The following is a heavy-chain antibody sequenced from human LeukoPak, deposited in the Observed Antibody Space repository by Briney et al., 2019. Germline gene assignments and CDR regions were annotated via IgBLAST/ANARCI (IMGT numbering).Heavy chain of an antibody. D-gene: IGHD6-13*01. CDR1: GFTFSSYS. J-gene: IGHJ4*02. V-gene: IGHV3-48*01. Sequence: GGSLRLSCAASGFTFSSYSMNWVRQAPGKGLEWVSYISSSSSTIYYADSVKGRFTISRDNAKNSLYLQMNSLRAEDTAVYYCARDTSSWGEYYFDYWGQGTLVTVSS. CDR2: ISSSSSTI. CDR3: ARDTSSWGEYYFDY.